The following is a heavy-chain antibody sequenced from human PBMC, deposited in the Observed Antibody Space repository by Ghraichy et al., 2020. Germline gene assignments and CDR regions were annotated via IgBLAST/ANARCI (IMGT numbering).Heavy chain of an antibody. J-gene: IGHJ4*02. D-gene: IGHD3-22*01. CDR1: GASTTSGGYY. CDR2: MYYSGST. Sequence: TLSLTCSVSGASTTSGGYYWSWIRQHPGKGLEWVGYMYYSGSTYYSPALKSRVTISIDRAKNQVFLNLTSVTAADTAVYYCTRGGYYDSRACNNWGQGTLVTVSS. CDR3: TRGGYYDSRACNN. V-gene: IGHV4-31*03.